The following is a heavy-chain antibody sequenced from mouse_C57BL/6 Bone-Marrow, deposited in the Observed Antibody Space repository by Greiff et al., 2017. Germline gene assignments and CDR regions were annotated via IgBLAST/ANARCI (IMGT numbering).Heavy chain of an antibody. CDR3: ARGPTGTGDYFDY. CDR2: INYDGSST. D-gene: IGHD4-1*01. CDR1: GFTFSDYY. Sequence: EVKLMESEGGLVQPGSSMKLSCTASGFTFSDYYMAWVRQVPEKGLEWVANINYDGSSTYYLDSLKSRFIISRDNAKNILYLQMSSLKSEDTATYYCARGPTGTGDYFDYWGQGTTLTVSS. J-gene: IGHJ2*01. V-gene: IGHV5-16*01.